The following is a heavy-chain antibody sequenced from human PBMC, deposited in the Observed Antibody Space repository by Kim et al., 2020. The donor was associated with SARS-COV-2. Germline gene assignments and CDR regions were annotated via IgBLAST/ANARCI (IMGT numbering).Heavy chain of an antibody. D-gene: IGHD6-13*01. Sequence: GGSLRLSCAASGFTFSSYSMNWVRQAPGKGLEWVSSISSSSSYIYYADSVKGRFTISRDNAKNSLYLQMNSLRAEDTAVYYCARERSSSGDDYWGQGTLVTVSS. CDR1: GFTFSSYS. CDR2: ISSSSSYI. CDR3: ARERSSSGDDY. J-gene: IGHJ4*02. V-gene: IGHV3-21*01.